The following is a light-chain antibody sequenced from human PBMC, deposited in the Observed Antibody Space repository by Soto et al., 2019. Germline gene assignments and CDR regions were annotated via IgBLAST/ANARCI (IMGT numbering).Light chain of an antibody. CDR1: QSVSSSY. V-gene: IGKV3-11*01. CDR3: QQRSNWPPIT. J-gene: IGKJ5*01. CDR2: DAS. Sequence: EIVLTQSPGTLSLSPGERATLSCSASQSVSSSYLVWYQQRPGQAPRLLIYDASHRAAGIPARFSGSGFGTDFTLTISSLEPEDAAVYYCQQRSNWPPITFGQGTRLEIK.